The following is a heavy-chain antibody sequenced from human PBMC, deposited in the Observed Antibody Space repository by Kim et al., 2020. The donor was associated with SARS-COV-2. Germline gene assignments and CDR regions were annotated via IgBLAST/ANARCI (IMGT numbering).Heavy chain of an antibody. V-gene: IGHV4-4*02. J-gene: IGHJ4*02. D-gene: IGHD6-13*01. CDR3: ARRPPVAAAVV. Sequence: TNYNPSLQSRVTISVAKSKNQVALKLSSVTAADTAGYYCARRPPVAAAVVWGQGTLVTVSS. CDR2: T.